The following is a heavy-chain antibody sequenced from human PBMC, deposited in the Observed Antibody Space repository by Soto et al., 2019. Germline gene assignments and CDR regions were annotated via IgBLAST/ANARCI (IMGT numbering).Heavy chain of an antibody. CDR3: ARGTMLRGFSY. J-gene: IGHJ4*02. CDR2: IYYIGST. V-gene: IGHV4-31*03. Sequence: SETLSLTCTVSGGSISSGGYYWNWIRQHPGKGLEWIGYIYYIGSTYYNPSLKSRVTISLDTSKNQFSLKLSSVTAADTAVYYCARGTMLRGFSYWGQGTLVTVSS. D-gene: IGHD3-10*01. CDR1: GGSISSGGYY.